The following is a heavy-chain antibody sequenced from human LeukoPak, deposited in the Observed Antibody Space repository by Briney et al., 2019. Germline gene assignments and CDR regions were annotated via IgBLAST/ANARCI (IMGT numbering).Heavy chain of an antibody. CDR2: MNPNSGNT. CDR1: GYTFTSYD. Sequence: ASVKVSCKASGYTFTSYDINWVRQATGQGLEWMGWMNPNSGNTGYAQKLQGRVTMTSNTSISTAYMELSGLTSEDTAVYYCARGLRREQQLLRAFDSWGQGTLVTVSS. J-gene: IGHJ4*02. D-gene: IGHD6-13*01. V-gene: IGHV1-8*01. CDR3: ARGLRREQQLLRAFDS.